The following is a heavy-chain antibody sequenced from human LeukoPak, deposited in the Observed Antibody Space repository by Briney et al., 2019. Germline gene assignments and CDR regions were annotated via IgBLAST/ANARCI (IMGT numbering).Heavy chain of an antibody. CDR1: GGTLSIYG. V-gene: IGHV1-18*01. CDR3: ARNCAELELDVDGGYFDY. CDR2: ISAYNGNT. J-gene: IGHJ4*02. Sequence: ASVKVSFKASGGTLSIYGISWVRQAPGQGLEWMGWISAYNGNTNYAQKLQGRVTMTTDTSTSTAYMELRSLRSDDTAVYYCARNCAELELDVDGGYFDYWGQGTLVTVSS. D-gene: IGHD1-7*01.